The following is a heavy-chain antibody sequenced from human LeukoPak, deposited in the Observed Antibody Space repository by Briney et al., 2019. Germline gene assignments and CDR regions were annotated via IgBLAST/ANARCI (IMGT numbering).Heavy chain of an antibody. J-gene: IGHJ4*02. V-gene: IGHV3-33*01. CDR2: IWSHGSKK. Sequence: PGRSLRLSCAASGFTFSSYGMHWVRQAPGKGLEWVAVIWSHGSKKYYADSVKGRFTISRDNSRNTLYLQMNSLRAEDTAVYYCASGSGDYWGQGTLVTVSS. D-gene: IGHD3-10*01. CDR1: GFTFSSYG. CDR3: ASGSGDY.